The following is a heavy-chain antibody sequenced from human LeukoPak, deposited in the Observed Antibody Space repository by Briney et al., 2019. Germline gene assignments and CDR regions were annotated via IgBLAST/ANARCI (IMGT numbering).Heavy chain of an antibody. D-gene: IGHD2-21*02. V-gene: IGHV3-15*04. J-gene: IGHJ4*02. CDR2: IAGGTT. Sequence: GGSLRLSCAASEFSFSNTWMSWVRQAPGKGLEWVGRIAGGTTDYTAPVKGRFTISRDDSKSTLFLQMNSLKTEDTAVYYCATGPSCVGGCYSSVPDYWGQGTLVTVSS. CDR1: EFSFSNTW. CDR3: ATGPSCVGGCYSSVPDY.